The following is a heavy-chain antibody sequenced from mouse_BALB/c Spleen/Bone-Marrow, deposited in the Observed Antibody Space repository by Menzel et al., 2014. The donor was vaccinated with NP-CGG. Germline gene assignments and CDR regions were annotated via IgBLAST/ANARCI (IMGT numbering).Heavy chain of an antibody. V-gene: IGHV5-6*02. CDR3: ARRRDYDYFDY. D-gene: IGHD2-4*01. J-gene: IGHJ2*01. CDR1: GFTFSNYG. Sequence: EVNLVESGGDLVKPGGSLKLSCAASGFTFSNYGMSWVRQIPDKRLEWVATISSGGTYTFYPDSVKGRFTISRDNTKNTLTLQMTSLKSEDTAMYYCARRRDYDYFDYWGQGTTLTVSS. CDR2: ISSGGTYT.